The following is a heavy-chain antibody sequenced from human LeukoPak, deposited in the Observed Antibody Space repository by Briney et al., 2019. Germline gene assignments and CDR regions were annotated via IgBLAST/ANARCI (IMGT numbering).Heavy chain of an antibody. J-gene: IGHJ4*02. CDR1: GFTFSTYW. V-gene: IGHV3-7*01. D-gene: IGHD1-26*01. Sequence: GGSLRLSCAASGFTFSTYWMAWVHQAPGKGLEWVANIKGDESAKHQADSVKGRFTISRDNAQNSVYLQMSSLRGEDTAVYYCARDVGGSLDYWGQGTLVTVSS. CDR2: IKGDESAK. CDR3: ARDVGGSLDY.